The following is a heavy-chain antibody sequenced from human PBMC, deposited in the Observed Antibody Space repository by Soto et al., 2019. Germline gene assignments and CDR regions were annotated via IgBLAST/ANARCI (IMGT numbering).Heavy chain of an antibody. V-gene: IGHV4-34*01. J-gene: IGHJ6*02. CDR1: GGSFSGYY. CDR2: INHSGST. CDR3: QVSFRRFAYYYGMDV. D-gene: IGHD3-16*01. Sequence: SETLSLTCAVYGGSFSGYYWSWIRQPPGKGLEWIGEINHSGSTDYNPSLKSRVTISVDTSKNQFSLKLSSVTAADTAVYYCQVSFRRFAYYYGMDVWGQGTTVTLSS.